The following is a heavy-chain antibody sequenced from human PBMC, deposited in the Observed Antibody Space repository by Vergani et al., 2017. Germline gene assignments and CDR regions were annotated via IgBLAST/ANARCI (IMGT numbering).Heavy chain of an antibody. CDR1: GGTFSSYA. V-gene: IGHV1-69*01. D-gene: IGHD6-6*01. Sequence: VQLVQSGAEVKKPGSSVKVSCKASGGTFSSYAISWVRQGPGQGLEWMGGIIPIFGTANYAQKFQGRVTMTADESTSTAYMELSSLRSEDTAVYYCARDHGDEYSSSGFDYWSQGTLVTVSS. CDR2: IIPIFGTA. J-gene: IGHJ4*02. CDR3: ARDHGDEYSSSGFDY.